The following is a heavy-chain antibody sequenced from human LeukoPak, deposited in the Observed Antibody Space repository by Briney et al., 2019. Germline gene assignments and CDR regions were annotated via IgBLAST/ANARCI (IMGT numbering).Heavy chain of an antibody. CDR3: ASLAQYDSSGYYSYPLYYFDY. D-gene: IGHD3-22*01. V-gene: IGHV4-39*07. CDR1: GGSISSSSYY. J-gene: IGHJ4*02. CDR2: IYYSGST. Sequence: PSETLSLTRTVSGGSISSSSYYWGWIRQPPGKGLEWIGSIYYSGSTYYNPSLKSRVTISVDTSKNQFSLKLSSVTAADTAVYYCASLAQYDSSGYYSYPLYYFDYWGQGTLVTVSS.